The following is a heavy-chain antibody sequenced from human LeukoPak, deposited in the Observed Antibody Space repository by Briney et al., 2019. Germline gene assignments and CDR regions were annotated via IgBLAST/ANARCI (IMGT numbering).Heavy chain of an antibody. V-gene: IGHV1-18*01. CDR3: AREVATQGDNWFDP. CDR2: ISAYNGNT. CDR1: GYTFTSYG. D-gene: IGHD5-12*01. Sequence: GASVKVSCKASGYTFTSYGISWVRQAPGQGLEWMGWISAYNGNTNYAQKLQGRVTMTTDTSTSTAYMELSRLRSDDTAVYYCAREVATQGDNWFDPWGQGTLVTVSS. J-gene: IGHJ5*02.